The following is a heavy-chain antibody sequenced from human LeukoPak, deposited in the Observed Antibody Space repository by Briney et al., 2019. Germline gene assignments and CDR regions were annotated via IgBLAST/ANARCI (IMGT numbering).Heavy chain of an antibody. CDR1: GYTFSDYY. CDR3: ARATIADSSTYYIDY. Sequence: ASVKVSCKASGYTFSDYYMHWVRQAPGQGLEWMGWINPNSGGTNYAQKFQGRVTMTRDMSISTAYMEVSRQTSDDTAVYYCARATIADSSTYYIDYWGLGTLVTVSS. CDR2: INPNSGGT. V-gene: IGHV1-2*02. D-gene: IGHD3-22*01. J-gene: IGHJ4*02.